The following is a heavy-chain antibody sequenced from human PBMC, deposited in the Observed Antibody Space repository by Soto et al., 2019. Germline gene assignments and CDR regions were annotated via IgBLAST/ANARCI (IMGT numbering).Heavy chain of an antibody. CDR1: GYTFTSYG. V-gene: IGHV1-3*01. CDR2: INAGNGNT. CDR3: ARNTNDSSASYHHYYDGMDV. D-gene: IGHD3-22*01. J-gene: IGHJ6*02. Sequence: QIQLMQSGAEVKKPGASVKVSCKASGYTFTSYGIHWVRQAPGQRLEWTGWINAGNGNTKYSEKFQGRVTITRDTSARKAYLELSSLRAEDTAVSYCARNTNDSSASYHHYYDGMDVWGQGTTVTVSS.